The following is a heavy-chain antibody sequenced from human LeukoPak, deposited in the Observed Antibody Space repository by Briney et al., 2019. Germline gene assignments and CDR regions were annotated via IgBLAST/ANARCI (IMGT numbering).Heavy chain of an antibody. D-gene: IGHD2-15*01. Sequence: GGSLRLSCAPSGFTFSRYWMSWVRQAPGKGLEWVANINEDGSEEYYVDSVRGRFTIARDNAKNSLYLQMNSPRAEDTAVYYCARAGDGTAARDYWGQGTLVTVSS. CDR2: INEDGSEE. J-gene: IGHJ4*02. CDR1: GFTFSRYW. V-gene: IGHV3-7*01. CDR3: ARAGDGTAARDY.